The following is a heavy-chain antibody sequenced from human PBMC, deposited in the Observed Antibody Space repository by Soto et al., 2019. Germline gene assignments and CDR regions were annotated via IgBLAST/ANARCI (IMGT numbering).Heavy chain of an antibody. J-gene: IGHJ6*01. Sequence: WGAXGLSCAASGFTCINACVILFRQDPGKGLECVGRIKRKTDGGTTDYAAPVKGRFTISRDDSKKTLYLQMNSLKTEDTDVYYCNTYIVVSGGWGQGTTV. CDR2: IKRKTDGGTT. D-gene: IGHD2-2*01. CDR3: NTYIVVSGG. CDR1: GFTCINAC. V-gene: IGHV3-15*01.